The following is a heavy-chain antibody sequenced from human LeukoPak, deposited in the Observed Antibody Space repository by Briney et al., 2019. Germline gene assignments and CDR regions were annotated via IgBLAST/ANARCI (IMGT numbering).Heavy chain of an antibody. CDR2: FDPEDGET. CDR3: ATLYGDHHNVPFEF. J-gene: IGHJ4*02. D-gene: IGHD4-17*01. CDR1: GYTLSELS. V-gene: IGHV1-24*01. Sequence: ASVKVSCKVSGYTLSELSMHWVRQAPGKGLEWMGGFDPEDGETIYGQEFQGRVTMTEDTSRDTAYMELSSLRSEDTAVYYCATLYGDHHNVPFEFWGQGTLVTVSS.